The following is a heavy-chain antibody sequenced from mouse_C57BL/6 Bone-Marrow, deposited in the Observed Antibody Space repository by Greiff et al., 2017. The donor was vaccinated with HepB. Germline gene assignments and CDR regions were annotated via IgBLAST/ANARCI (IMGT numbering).Heavy chain of an antibody. J-gene: IGHJ2*01. CDR2: ISYDGSN. CDR1: GYSITSGYY. CDR3: ARDGGLTGPYYFDY. Sequence: VQLQQSGPGLVKPSQSLSLTCSVTGYSITSGYYWNWIRQFPGNKLEWMGYISYDGSNNYNPSLKNRISITRDTSKNQFFLKLNSVTTEDTATYYCARDGGLTGPYYFDYWGQGTTLTVSS. V-gene: IGHV3-6*01. D-gene: IGHD2-2*01.